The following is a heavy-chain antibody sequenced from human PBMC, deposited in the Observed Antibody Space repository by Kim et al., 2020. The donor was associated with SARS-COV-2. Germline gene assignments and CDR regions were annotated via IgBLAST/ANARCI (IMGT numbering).Heavy chain of an antibody. V-gene: IGHV3-53*01. CDR1: GFTVSLNY. CDR2: IYSDGTT. J-gene: IGHJ4*02. CDR3: AGGFAVARIEYYLDY. Sequence: GGSLRLSCAASGFTVSLNYMSWVRQAPGKGLEWVSYIYSDGTTLYAGSVKGRFIISRDNSKNTLYRQMNSLRAEDTAVYYCAGGFAVARIEYYLDYWGQGTLVTVSS. D-gene: IGHD6-19*01.